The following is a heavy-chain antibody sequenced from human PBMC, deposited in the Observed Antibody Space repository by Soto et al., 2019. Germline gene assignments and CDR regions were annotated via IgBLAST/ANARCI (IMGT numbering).Heavy chain of an antibody. CDR3: ARGGGIVVETAPYDH. J-gene: IGHJ4*02. D-gene: IGHD2-21*02. CDR2: INPSGGYT. Sequence: ASVKVSCKASGYTFTSYYMNWVRQAPGQGLEWLGIINPSGGYTTYAQRFLGRVTMTSDTSTSTVHMELGSLTSEDTAVYYCARGGGIVVETAPYDHCGQGTLVTVSS. V-gene: IGHV1-46*03. CDR1: GYTFTSYY.